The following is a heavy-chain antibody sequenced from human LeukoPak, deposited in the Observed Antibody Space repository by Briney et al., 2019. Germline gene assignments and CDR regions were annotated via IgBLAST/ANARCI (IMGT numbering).Heavy chain of an antibody. Sequence: PGGSLRLSCAASGFTFSSYAMHWVRQAPGKGLEWVSGISLNSVKTGYADSVKGRFIISRDNAKNSLYLQMNSLRAEDTALYYCVKDDGWYSWGQGTMVTVSS. D-gene: IGHD2-15*01. J-gene: IGHJ3*01. V-gene: IGHV3-9*01. CDR2: ISLNSVKT. CDR3: VKDDGWYS. CDR1: GFTFSSYA.